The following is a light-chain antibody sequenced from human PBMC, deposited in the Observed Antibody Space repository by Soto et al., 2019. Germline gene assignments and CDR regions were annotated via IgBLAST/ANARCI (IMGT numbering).Light chain of an antibody. CDR3: QQYGSSPWT. CDR1: QSVTTN. CDR2: FAS. J-gene: IGKJ1*01. Sequence: VMTQSPATLSVSPWERAALSCRVSQSVTTNLAWYQQTPGQPPRLLIYFASSRDTGIPDRFSGSGSGTDFTLSVSRLETEDFEVYYCQQYGSSPWTFGQGTKVDIK. V-gene: IGKV3-20*01.